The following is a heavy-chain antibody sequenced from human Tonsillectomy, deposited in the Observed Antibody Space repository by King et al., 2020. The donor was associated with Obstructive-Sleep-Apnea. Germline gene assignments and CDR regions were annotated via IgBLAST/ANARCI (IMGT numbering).Heavy chain of an antibody. CDR1: GGSISSGDYY. J-gene: IGHJ3*02. CDR3: AREGWDSSGSVVFAFDI. Sequence: QLQESGPGLVKPSQTLSLTCTVSGGSISSGDYYWSWIRQPPGKGLEWIGYIYYSGSTYYNPSLKSRVTISVDTSTNQFSLKLSSVTAADTPGYYCAREGWDSSGSVVFAFDIWGQGTMVTVSS. D-gene: IGHD3-22*01. CDR2: IYYSGST. V-gene: IGHV4-30-4*01.